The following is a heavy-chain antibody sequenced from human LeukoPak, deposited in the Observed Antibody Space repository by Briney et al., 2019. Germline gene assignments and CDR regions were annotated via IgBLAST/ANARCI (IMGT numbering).Heavy chain of an antibody. CDR3: ARDRSGDDDFWNGYYTNYFVP. D-gene: IGHD3-3*01. Sequence: GGSLRLSCVASGFAFRNYWIYWVRQGPGKGLVWLSRINPDGSTTTYADSVKGRSTISRDSAKNSLYLQMNSLRAEDTAVYYCARDRSGDDDFWNGYYTNYFVPWGQGTLVTVSS. CDR1: GFAFRNYW. V-gene: IGHV3-74*01. CDR2: INPDGSTT. J-gene: IGHJ5*02.